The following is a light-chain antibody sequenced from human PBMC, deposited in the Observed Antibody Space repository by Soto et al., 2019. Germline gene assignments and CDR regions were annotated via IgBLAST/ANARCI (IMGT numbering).Light chain of an antibody. CDR3: QQYNSYST. V-gene: IGKV1-5*01. J-gene: IGKJ1*01. Sequence: DIQMTQSPSTLSASVGDRVTITCRASQSISSWLAWYQQKPGKAPKLLIYDDSSLESGVPSRFSGSGSGTEFTLTISSLQPDDFATYNCQQYNSYSTFGQGTKVDIK. CDR2: DDS. CDR1: QSISSW.